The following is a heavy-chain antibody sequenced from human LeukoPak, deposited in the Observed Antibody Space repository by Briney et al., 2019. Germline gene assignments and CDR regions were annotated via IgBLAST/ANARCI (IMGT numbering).Heavy chain of an antibody. J-gene: IGHJ6*03. CDR2: IYHSGST. CDR3: ARFSGGSSHYYMDV. CDR1: GYSISSGYY. D-gene: IGHD2-15*01. V-gene: IGHV4-38-2*02. Sequence: SETLSLTCTVSGYSISSGYYWGWIRQPPGKGLEWIGSIYHSGSTYYNPSLKSRVTISVDTSKNQFSLKLSSVTAADTAVYYCARFSGGSSHYYMDVWGKGTTVTVSS.